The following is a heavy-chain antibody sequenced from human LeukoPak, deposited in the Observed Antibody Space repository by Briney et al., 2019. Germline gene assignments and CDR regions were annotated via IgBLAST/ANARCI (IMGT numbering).Heavy chain of an antibody. J-gene: IGHJ6*03. CDR1: GYTFTGYY. CDR3: ARSKRDDYDSSGGYYYYYYMDV. Sequence: ASVKVSCKASGYTFTGYYMHWVRQAPGQGLEWMGWINPNSGGTNYAQKFQGRVTMTRDTSISTAYMELSRLRSDDTAVYYCARSKRDDYDSSGGYYYYYYMDVWGKGATVTVSS. D-gene: IGHD3-22*01. CDR2: INPNSGGT. V-gene: IGHV1-2*02.